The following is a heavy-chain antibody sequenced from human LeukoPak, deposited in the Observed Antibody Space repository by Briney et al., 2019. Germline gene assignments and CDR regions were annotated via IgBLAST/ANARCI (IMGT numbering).Heavy chain of an antibody. D-gene: IGHD3-22*01. CDR3: VKDIFYDSSGYYYLGYFDY. CDR2: ISGSAGST. V-gene: IGHV3-23*01. CDR1: GLTFSSYA. J-gene: IGHJ4*02. Sequence: GGSLRLSCAASGLTFSSYAMTWVRQAPGKGLEWVSTISGSAGSTYYADSVKGRFTISRDNSKNTLYLQMNSLRAEDTAVYYCVKDIFYDSSGYYYLGYFDYWGQGTLVTVSS.